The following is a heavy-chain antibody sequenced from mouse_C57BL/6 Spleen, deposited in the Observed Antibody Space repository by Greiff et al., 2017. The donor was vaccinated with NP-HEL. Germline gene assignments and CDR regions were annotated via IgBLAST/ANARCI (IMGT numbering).Heavy chain of an antibody. CDR1: GYAFSSSW. V-gene: IGHV1-82*01. Sequence: QVQLQQSGPELVKPGASVKISCKASGYAFSSSWMNWVKQRPGKGLEWIGRIYPGDGDTNYNGKFKGKATLTADKSSSTAYMQLSSLTSEDSAVYFCARKEGAYGNAWFAYWGQGTLVTVSA. CDR2: IYPGDGDT. D-gene: IGHD2-1*01. J-gene: IGHJ3*01. CDR3: ARKEGAYGNAWFAY.